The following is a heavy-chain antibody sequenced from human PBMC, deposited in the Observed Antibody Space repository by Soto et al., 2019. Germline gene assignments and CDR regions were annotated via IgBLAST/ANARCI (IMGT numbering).Heavy chain of an antibody. J-gene: IGHJ5*02. CDR3: ARGGARASSSHNWFDP. D-gene: IGHD6-6*01. CDR2: IYYSGST. Sequence: SETLSLTCTVSGGSISSYYWSWIRQPPGKGLEWIGYIYYSGSTNYNPSLKSRVTISVDTSKNQFSLKLSSVTAADTAVYYCARGGARASSSHNWFDPWGQGTLVTVSS. CDR1: GGSISSYY. V-gene: IGHV4-59*01.